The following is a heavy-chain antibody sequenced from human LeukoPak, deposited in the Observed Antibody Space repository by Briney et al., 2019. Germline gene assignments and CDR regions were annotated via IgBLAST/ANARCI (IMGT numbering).Heavy chain of an antibody. D-gene: IGHD6-13*01. CDR2: IYPGDSDT. Sequence: GESLKISCKGSGYSFTSYWIGWVRQMPGKGLEWMGIIYPGDSDTRYSPSLQGQVTISADKSISTAYLQWSSLKASDTAMYYCATHEYSSSWSDALDIWGQGTMVTVSS. CDR3: ATHEYSSSWSDALDI. V-gene: IGHV5-51*01. J-gene: IGHJ3*02. CDR1: GYSFTSYW.